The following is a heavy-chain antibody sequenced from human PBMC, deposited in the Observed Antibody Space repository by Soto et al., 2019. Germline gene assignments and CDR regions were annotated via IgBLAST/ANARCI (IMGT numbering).Heavy chain of an antibody. CDR1: GYTFTSYA. CDR2: INAGNGNT. CDR3: ARDGRSSDAFDI. Sequence: ASVKVSCKASGYTFTSYAMHWVRQAPGQRLEGRGWINAGNGNTKYSQKFQGRVTITRDTSASTAYMELSSLRSEDTAVYYCARDGRSSDAFDIWGQGTMVTVSS. V-gene: IGHV1-3*01. J-gene: IGHJ3*02.